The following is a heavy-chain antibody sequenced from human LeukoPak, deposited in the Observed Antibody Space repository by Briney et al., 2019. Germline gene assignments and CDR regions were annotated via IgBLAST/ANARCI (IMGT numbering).Heavy chain of an antibody. D-gene: IGHD2-15*01. CDR3: ARDRMVYGMDV. J-gene: IGHJ6*04. CDR2: VYSGGNT. CDR1: GFTVSSNY. V-gene: IGHV3-53*01. Sequence: GGSLRLSCAASGFTVSSNYMSWVRQAPGKGLEWVSVVYSGGNTYYADSVKGRFTISRDNSKNTLYLQMNSLRAEDTAVYYCARDRMVYGMDVWGKGTTVTVSS.